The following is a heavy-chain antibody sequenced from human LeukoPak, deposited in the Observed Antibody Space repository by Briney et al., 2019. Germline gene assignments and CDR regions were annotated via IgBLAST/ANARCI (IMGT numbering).Heavy chain of an antibody. CDR2: IRYDGSNK. D-gene: IGHD3-3*01. CDR1: GFTFSSYG. V-gene: IGHV3-30*02. J-gene: IGHJ4*02. Sequence: GGSLRLSCAASGFTFSSYGMHWVRQAPGKGLEWVAFIRYDGSNKYYADSVKGRFTISRDNSKNTLYLQMNSLRAEDTAVYYCAKTYDFWSGYYFRVIDYWGQGTLVTVPS. CDR3: AKTYDFWSGYYFRVIDY.